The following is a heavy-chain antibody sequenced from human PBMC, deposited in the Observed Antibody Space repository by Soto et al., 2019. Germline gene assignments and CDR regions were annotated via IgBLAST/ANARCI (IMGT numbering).Heavy chain of an antibody. V-gene: IGHV4-59*08. CDR1: GDSIPRYY. Sequence: LETLSLTCTVSGDSIPRYYWSWIRQPPGKGLEWLGYIYYTGSTNYNSSLKSRVTISVDTSKNQFSLKLSSVTAADTAVYYCARHAFGSGFYYGMDVWGQGTTVT. D-gene: IGHD3-10*01. CDR2: IYYTGST. CDR3: ARHAFGSGFYYGMDV. J-gene: IGHJ6*02.